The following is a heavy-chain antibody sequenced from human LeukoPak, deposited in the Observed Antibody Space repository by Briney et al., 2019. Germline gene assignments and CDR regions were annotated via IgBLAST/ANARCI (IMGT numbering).Heavy chain of an antibody. CDR2: IYHSGST. D-gene: IGHD2-15*01. V-gene: IGHV4-34*01. CDR3: ARFGEGYCSGGSCWYFDY. J-gene: IGHJ4*02. Sequence: SETLSLTCAVYGGSFSGYYWSWIRQPPGKGLEWIGEIYHSGSTNYNPSLKSRVTISVDKSKNQFSLKLSSVTAADTAVYYCARFGEGYCSGGSCWYFDYWGQGTLVTVSS. CDR1: GGSFSGYY.